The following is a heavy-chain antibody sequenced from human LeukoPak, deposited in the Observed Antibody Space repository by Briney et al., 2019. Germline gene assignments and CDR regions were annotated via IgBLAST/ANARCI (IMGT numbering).Heavy chain of an antibody. CDR3: ARGYSYGSFDY. CDR2: IYYSGNT. J-gene: IGHJ4*02. D-gene: IGHD5-18*01. CDR1: GGSISSSSYY. V-gene: IGHV4-61*01. Sequence: SETLSLTCTVSGGSISSSSYYWSWIRQPPGKGLEWIGYIYYSGNTNYNPSLKSRVTISVDTSKNQFSLKLTSVTAADTAVYYCARGYSYGSFDYWGQGTLVTVSS.